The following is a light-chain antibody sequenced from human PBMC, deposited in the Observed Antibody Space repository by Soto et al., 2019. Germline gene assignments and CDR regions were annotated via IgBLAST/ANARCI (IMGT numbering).Light chain of an antibody. CDR2: VAS. Sequence: EIVLTQSPGTLSLSPGERATLSCRASQSVSSSYLAWYQQKPGQAPRLLIYVASSRATGIPDRFSGSGSGTDFTLTISRLEPEEFAVYYCHQYDSSPLTFGGGTKVEIK. CDR1: QSVSSSY. J-gene: IGKJ4*01. CDR3: HQYDSSPLT. V-gene: IGKV3-20*01.